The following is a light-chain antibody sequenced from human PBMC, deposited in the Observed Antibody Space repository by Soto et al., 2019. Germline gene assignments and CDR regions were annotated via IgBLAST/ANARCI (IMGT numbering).Light chain of an antibody. CDR2: EVS. CDR3: TSYAGTYSFFYV. CDR1: SSDVGAYNY. V-gene: IGLV2-8*01. J-gene: IGLJ1*01. Sequence: QSALTQPPSASGSPGQSVTISCTGTSSDVGAYNYVSWYQQLPGKAPKLIIYEVSKRPSGVPDRFSGSKSGNTASLTVSGLQAEDEADYYFTSYAGTYSFFYVFGSGTKVIVL.